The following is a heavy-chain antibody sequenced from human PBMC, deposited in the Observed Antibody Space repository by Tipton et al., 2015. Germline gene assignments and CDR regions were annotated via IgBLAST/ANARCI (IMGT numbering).Heavy chain of an antibody. Sequence: TLSLTCAVSAYSISSDYYWGWIRQPPGKGLEWIGSISHSGNTYYNPSLKSRVTMSRDTSKNQFSLKLTSVTAADTAVYYCACQDYDSLTRDYQTVDYWGLGTLVTVSS. D-gene: IGHD3-9*01. CDR1: AYSISSDYY. J-gene: IGHJ4*02. V-gene: IGHV4-38-2*01. CDR2: ISHSGNT. CDR3: ACQDYDSLTRDYQTVDY.